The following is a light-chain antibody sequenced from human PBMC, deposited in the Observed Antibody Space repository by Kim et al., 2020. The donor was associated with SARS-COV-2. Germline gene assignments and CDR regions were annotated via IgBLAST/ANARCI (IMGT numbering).Light chain of an antibody. CDR1: QSISSS. V-gene: IGKV1-5*01. J-gene: IGKJ4*01. Sequence: DIQMTQSPSTLSASVGDRVTITCRASQSISSSLAWYQQKSGKAPELLIYDASNLESGVPSRFSGSGSGTEFTLTISSLQPDDFATYYCQQYSSYPLTFGGGTKVDIK. CDR2: DAS. CDR3: QQYSSYPLT.